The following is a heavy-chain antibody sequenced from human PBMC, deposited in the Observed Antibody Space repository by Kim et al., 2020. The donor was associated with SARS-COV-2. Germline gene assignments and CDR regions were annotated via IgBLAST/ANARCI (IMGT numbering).Heavy chain of an antibody. CDR1: GFTFSIYA. CDR2: ISGSGGAT. V-gene: IGHV3-23*01. CDR3: AKPTYCRGDCYFGSWDY. J-gene: IGHJ4*02. Sequence: GGSLRLSCAASGFTFSIYAMSWVRQAPGKGLEWVSVISGSGGATYYADSVKGRFTISRDNFKNTLYLQMNSLRAEDTAVYYCAKPTYCRGDCYFGSWDYWGQGTLVTVSS. D-gene: IGHD2-21*01.